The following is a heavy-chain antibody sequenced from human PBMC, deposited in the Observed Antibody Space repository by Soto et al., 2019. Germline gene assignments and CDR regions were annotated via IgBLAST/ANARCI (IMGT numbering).Heavy chain of an antibody. J-gene: IGHJ4*02. CDR2: FDPEDGET. CDR3: ATGAMIVAAALDY. V-gene: IGHV1-24*01. Sequence: ASVKVSCNGSGYTMTVVSIHLVRQTPGKGLEWMGGFDPEDGETIYAQKFQGRVTMTEDTSTDTAYMELSSLRSEDTTVYYCATGAMIVAAALDYWGQGTLVTGSS. D-gene: IGHD3-22*01. CDR1: GYTMTVVS.